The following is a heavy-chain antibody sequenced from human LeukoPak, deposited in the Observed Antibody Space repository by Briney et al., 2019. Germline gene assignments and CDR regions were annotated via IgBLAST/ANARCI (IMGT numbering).Heavy chain of an antibody. CDR1: VGTFSHYV. Sequence: AAVKVSRKPSVGTFSHYVLNWVRQAPGQGVEGVGWINPNSGGKHYAQKCQGTVTMTTHTSTSTVYMELSSLRSEDTAVYYCARDQNQISSSWYKYYYYYYMDVWGKGTTVTISS. D-gene: IGHD6-13*01. V-gene: IGHV1-8*01. J-gene: IGHJ6*03. CDR3: ARDQNQISSSWYKYYYYYYMDV. CDR2: INPNSGGK.